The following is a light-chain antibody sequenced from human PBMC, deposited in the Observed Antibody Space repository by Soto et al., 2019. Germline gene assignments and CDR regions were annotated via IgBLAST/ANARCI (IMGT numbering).Light chain of an antibody. CDR2: DAS. CDR1: QSVSSSY. Sequence: EIVLTQSPGTLSLSPGERATLSCRASQSVSSSYLAWYQQKPGQAPRLLMSDASTRATGIPDRFSGSGSGTDFTLTINRLELDDFAVYYCQQYGRSPRTFGQGTKLEIQ. CDR3: QQYGRSPRT. J-gene: IGKJ2*02. V-gene: IGKV3-20*01.